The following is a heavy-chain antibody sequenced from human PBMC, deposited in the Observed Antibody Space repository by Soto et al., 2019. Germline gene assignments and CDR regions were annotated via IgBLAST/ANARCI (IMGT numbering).Heavy chain of an antibody. Sequence: PGGSLRLSCAASGFTFSDYYMSWIRQAPGKGLEWVSYISSSGSTIYYADSVKGRFTISRDNAKNSLYLQMNSLRAEDTAVYYCARDKPWGSGWNSFDYWGQGTLVTVSS. CDR3: ARDKPWGSGWNSFDY. D-gene: IGHD6-19*01. V-gene: IGHV3-11*01. CDR2: ISSSGSTI. J-gene: IGHJ4*02. CDR1: GFTFSDYY.